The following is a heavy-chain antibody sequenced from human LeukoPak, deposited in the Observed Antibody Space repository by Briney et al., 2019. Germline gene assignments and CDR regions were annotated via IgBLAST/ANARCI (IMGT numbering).Heavy chain of an antibody. D-gene: IGHD3-3*01. CDR3: ARVTQDYDFWSGYYNY. CDR2: ISSNGGGT. Sequence: GGSLRLSCAASGFTFSSYAMHWVRQAPGKGLEYVSAISSNGGGTYYANSVKGRFTISRDNSKNTLYLQMGSLRAEDMAVYYCARVTQDYDFWSGYYNYWGQGTLVTVSS. V-gene: IGHV3-64*01. J-gene: IGHJ4*02. CDR1: GFTFSSYA.